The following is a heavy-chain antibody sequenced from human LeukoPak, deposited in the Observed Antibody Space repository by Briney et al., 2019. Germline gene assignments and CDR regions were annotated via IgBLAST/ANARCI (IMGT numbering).Heavy chain of an antibody. J-gene: IGHJ4*02. CDR2: VYDSGSI. CDR1: GASISSFY. CDR3: TRHGPRRCGGGSCSKGYFDY. D-gene: IGHD2-15*01. V-gene: IGHV4-59*08. Sequence: SETLSLTCTVSGASISSFYWSWIRQPPGKGLEWIGYVYDSGSIKYNPSLRSRVTISVDTSKNQFSLNLSSVTAADTAVYYCTRHGPRRCGGGSCSKGYFDYWGQGTLVTVSS.